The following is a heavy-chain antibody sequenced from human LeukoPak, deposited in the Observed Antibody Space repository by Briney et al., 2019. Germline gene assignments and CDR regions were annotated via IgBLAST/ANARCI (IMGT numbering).Heavy chain of an antibody. J-gene: IGHJ2*01. CDR3: TTCHVEYFDL. CDR2: IYYSGST. D-gene: IGHD2-2*01. V-gene: IGHV4-39*01. CDR1: GGSTSSNYY. Sequence: PSETLSLTCTVSGGSTSSNYYWGWIRRPPGKDLEWIGSIYYSGSTYYNPSLKSRVTISVDTSKNQFSLKLSSDCVRGGGYCSSTTCHVEYFDLWGRGTLVSVSS.